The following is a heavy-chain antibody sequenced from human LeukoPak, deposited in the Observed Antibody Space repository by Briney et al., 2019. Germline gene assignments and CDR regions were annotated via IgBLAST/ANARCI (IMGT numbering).Heavy chain of an antibody. CDR1: GGTFNSYT. J-gene: IGHJ4*02. D-gene: IGHD4-17*01. V-gene: IGHV1-69*05. Sequence: ASVKVSCNASGGTFNSYTMNWVRQALGQGLEWMGGIIAIFGIGNYAQKFQGRVTITTDESTSTAYMELSSLRSEDTAVYYCATTARDYGDLQSFFDYWGQGTLVTVSS. CDR2: IIAIFGIG. CDR3: ATTARDYGDLQSFFDY.